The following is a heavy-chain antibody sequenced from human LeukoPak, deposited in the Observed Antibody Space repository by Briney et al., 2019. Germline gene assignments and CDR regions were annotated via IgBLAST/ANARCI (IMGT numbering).Heavy chain of an antibody. CDR1: GGSFSGYY. Sequence: SETLSLTCAVYGGSFSGYYWSWIRQPPGKGLEWIGEINHSGSTNYNPSLKSRVTISVDTSKNQFSLKLSSVTAADTAVYYCARGGPIRPKSRTFDYWGQGTLVTVSS. V-gene: IGHV4-34*01. D-gene: IGHD1-7*01. CDR2: INHSGST. CDR3: ARGGPIRPKSRTFDY. J-gene: IGHJ4*02.